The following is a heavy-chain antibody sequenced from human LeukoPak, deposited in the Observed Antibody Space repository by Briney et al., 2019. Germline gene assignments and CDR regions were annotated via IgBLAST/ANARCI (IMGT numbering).Heavy chain of an antibody. Sequence: GGSLRLSCAASGFTFSSYRMHWVRQTPEKGLAWVSRITSDGSSTNYADSVKDRFTISRDNAKSTLYLQMNSLRAEDTAVYYCARVSTVAGRPFDYWGQGTLVTVSS. V-gene: IGHV3-74*01. CDR3: ARVSTVAGRPFDY. J-gene: IGHJ4*02. CDR2: ITSDGSST. D-gene: IGHD6-19*01. CDR1: GFTFSSYR.